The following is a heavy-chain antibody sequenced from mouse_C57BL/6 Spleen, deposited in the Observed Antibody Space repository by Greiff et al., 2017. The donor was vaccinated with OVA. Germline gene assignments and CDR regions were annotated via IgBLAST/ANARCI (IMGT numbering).Heavy chain of an antibody. J-gene: IGHJ1*03. Sequence: VKLMESGPGLVQPSQSLSITCTVSGFSLTSYGVHWVRQSPGKGLEWLGVIWRGGSTDYNAAFMSRLSITKDNSKSQVFFKMNSLQADDTAIYYCAKKGYSGYFDVWGTGTTVTVSS. CDR1: GFSLTSYG. D-gene: IGHD2-12*01. CDR3: AKKGYSGYFDV. CDR2: IWRGGST. V-gene: IGHV2-5*01.